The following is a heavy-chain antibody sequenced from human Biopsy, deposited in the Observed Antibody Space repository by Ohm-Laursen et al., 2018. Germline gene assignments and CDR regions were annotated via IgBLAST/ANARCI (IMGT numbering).Heavy chain of an antibody. CDR3: ARESGPHSGSFAY. D-gene: IGHD6-6*01. CDR1: GGPFGSYA. Sequence: SSVKVSCKSSGGPFGSYAINWMRQALGQGPEWMGDIIPMYRTSNYAQKFQGRLTITADEYTSTAYMELNSLTSEDTAVYYCARESGPHSGSFAYWGQGTLVTVSS. V-gene: IGHV1-69*01. J-gene: IGHJ4*02. CDR2: IIPMYRTS.